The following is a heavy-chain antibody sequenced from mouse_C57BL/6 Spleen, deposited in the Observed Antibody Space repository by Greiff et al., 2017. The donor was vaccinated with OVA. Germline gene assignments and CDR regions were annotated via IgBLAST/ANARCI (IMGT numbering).Heavy chain of an antibody. CDR1: GFTFSSYA. CDR2: ISDGGSYT. J-gene: IGHJ1*03. D-gene: IGHD2-10*02. V-gene: IGHV5-4*03. CDR3: ARGGYGNYGPRYFDV. Sequence: EVKLQESGGGLVKPGGSLKLSCAASGFTFSSYAMSWVRQTPEKRLEWVATISDGGSYTYYPDNVKGRFTISRDNAKNNLYLQMSHLKSEDTAMYYCARGGYGNYGPRYFDVWGTGTTVTVSS.